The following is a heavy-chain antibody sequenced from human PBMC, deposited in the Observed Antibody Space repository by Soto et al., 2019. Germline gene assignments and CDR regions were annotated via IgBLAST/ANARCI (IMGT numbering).Heavy chain of an antibody. J-gene: IGHJ6*03. D-gene: IGHD3-3*01. CDR2: IYSGGST. CDR1: GFTVSSNY. Sequence: GGSLRLSCAASGFTVSSNYMSWVRQAPGKGLEWVSVIYSGGSTYYADSVKGRFTISRHNSKNTLYLQMNSLRAEDTAVYYCARGPESGAIFHSYYVDVWGKGTTVTVSS. CDR3: ARGPESGAIFHSYYVDV. V-gene: IGHV3-53*04.